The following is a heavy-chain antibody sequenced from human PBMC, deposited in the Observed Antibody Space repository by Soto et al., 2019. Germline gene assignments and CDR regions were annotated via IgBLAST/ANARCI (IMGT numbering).Heavy chain of an antibody. V-gene: IGHV3-30-3*01. CDR3: ARDGCGDYGDALGDFDY. CDR1: GFTFSSYA. CDR2: ISYDGSNK. D-gene: IGHD4-17*01. J-gene: IGHJ4*02. Sequence: QVQLVESGGGVVQPGRSLRLSCAASGFTFSSYAMHWVRQAPGKGLEWVAVISYDGSNKYYADSVKGRFTISRDNSKNXXCLQRNSLRAEDRDVYYCARDGCGDYGDALGDFDYWGQGALVTVSS.